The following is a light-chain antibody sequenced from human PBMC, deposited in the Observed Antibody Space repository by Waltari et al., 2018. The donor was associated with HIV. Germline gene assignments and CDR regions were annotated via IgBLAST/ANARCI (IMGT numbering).Light chain of an antibody. CDR1: SDTVGNQA. Sequence: QAGLTQPPSVSKGLRQTATLHCTGNSDTVGNQAATWLQQHQGHPPNLLFYRDNKRPSGISERFSASRSGNTASLTITGLQPEDEADYICSAWDRSLSAVVFGGGTTLIVL. CDR2: RDN. CDR3: SAWDRSLSAVV. J-gene: IGLJ2*01. V-gene: IGLV10-54*04.